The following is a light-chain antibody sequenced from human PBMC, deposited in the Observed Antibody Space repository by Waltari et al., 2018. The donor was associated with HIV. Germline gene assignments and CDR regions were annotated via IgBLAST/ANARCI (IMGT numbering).Light chain of an antibody. V-gene: IGLV1-44*01. CDR1: TSNIGRTT. Sequence: QSVLTQPPSASGTPEQRVTISCSGSTSNIGRTTVTWFQKFPGTAPKVLIFGKNQRPSGVPARFSGSKSGTSASLAISGLQSEDEADYYCASWDDSLNGPVFGGGTKLTVV. J-gene: IGLJ2*01. CDR3: ASWDDSLNGPV. CDR2: GKN.